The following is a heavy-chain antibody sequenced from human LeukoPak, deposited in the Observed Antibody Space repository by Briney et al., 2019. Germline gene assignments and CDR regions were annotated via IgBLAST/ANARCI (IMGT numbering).Heavy chain of an antibody. Sequence: KSSETLSLTCTVSGGSISSSAYHWGWIRQPPGKGLEWIGSFYYSGRTYYNLSLKSRVTISVDTSKNQFSLKLSSVTAADTAVYYCARHDVMYDSSGYSGYWGQGTLVTVSS. V-gene: IGHV4-39*01. CDR2: FYYSGRT. D-gene: IGHD3-22*01. CDR3: ARHDVMYDSSGYSGY. CDR1: GGSISSSAYH. J-gene: IGHJ4*02.